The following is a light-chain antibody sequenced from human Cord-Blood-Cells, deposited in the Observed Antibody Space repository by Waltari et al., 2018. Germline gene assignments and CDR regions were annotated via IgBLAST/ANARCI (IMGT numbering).Light chain of an antibody. J-gene: IGLJ1*01. CDR1: GSDVGSYNL. Sequence: SALTQLAAVAGSPEKSITLSCPGTGSDVGSYNLVSWYQQHPCKAPRLMSYEGSKRPSGVSNRFSGSKSGNTASLTISGLQDEDEADDYGCSYAGSSTYYVCGTGTKVAV. CDR2: EGS. V-gene: IGLV2-23*01. CDR3: CSYAGSSTYYV.